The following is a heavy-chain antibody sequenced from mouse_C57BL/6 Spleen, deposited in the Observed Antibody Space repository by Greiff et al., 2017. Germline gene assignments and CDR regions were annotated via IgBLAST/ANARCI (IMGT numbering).Heavy chain of an antibody. CDR2: ISSGSSTI. Sequence: EVKLVESGGGLVKPGGSLKLSCAASGFTFSDYGMHWVRQAPEKGLEWVAYISSGSSTIYYADNIKGRFTISRDNAKNTLFLQMTSLRSEDTAMYYCTRGLRRDWFAYWGQGTLVTVSA. J-gene: IGHJ3*01. V-gene: IGHV5-17*01. CDR3: TRGLRRDWFAY. D-gene: IGHD2-4*01. CDR1: GFTFSDYG.